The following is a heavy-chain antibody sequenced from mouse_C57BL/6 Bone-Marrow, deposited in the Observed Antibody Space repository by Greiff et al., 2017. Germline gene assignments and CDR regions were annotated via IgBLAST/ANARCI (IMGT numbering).Heavy chain of an antibody. J-gene: IGHJ2*01. CDR2: ISSGGSYT. Sequence: VQLKESGGDLVKPGGSLNLSCAASGFTFSSYGMSWVRQTPDKRLEWVATISSGGSYTYYPDSVKGRFTISRDNAKNTLYLQMSSLKSEDTAMYYCARLRRRRYYFDYWGQGTTLTVSS. V-gene: IGHV5-6*01. CDR1: GFTFSSYG. D-gene: IGHD2-12*01. CDR3: ARLRRRRYYFDY.